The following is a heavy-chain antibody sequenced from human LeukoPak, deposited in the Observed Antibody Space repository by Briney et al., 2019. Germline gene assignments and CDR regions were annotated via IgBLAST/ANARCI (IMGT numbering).Heavy chain of an antibody. Sequence: SQTLSLTCTVSGGSISSYYWSWIRQPPGKGLEWIGYIYYSGSTNYNPSLKSRVTISVDTSKNQFSLKLSSVTAADTAVYYCARDKGYSSSWEWFDPWGQGTLVTVSS. J-gene: IGHJ5*02. D-gene: IGHD6-13*01. CDR3: ARDKGYSSSWEWFDP. CDR2: IYYSGST. CDR1: GGSISSYY. V-gene: IGHV4-59*01.